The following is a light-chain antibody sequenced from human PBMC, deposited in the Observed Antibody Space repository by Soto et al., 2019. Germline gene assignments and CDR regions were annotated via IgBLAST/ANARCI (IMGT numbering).Light chain of an antibody. CDR1: SGINVGTYR. Sequence: QTVVTQPASLSASPGASASLTCTLRSGINVGTYRIYWYQQKPGSPPQYPLRYKSDSDKQQGSGVPSRFSGSKDASANAGILLISGLQSEDEADYYCMIWHSSAWVFGGGTQLTVL. J-gene: IGLJ3*02. V-gene: IGLV5-45*01. CDR2: YKSDSDK. CDR3: MIWHSSAWV.